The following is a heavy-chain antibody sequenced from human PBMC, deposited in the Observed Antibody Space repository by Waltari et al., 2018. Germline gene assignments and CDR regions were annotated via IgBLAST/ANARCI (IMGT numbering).Heavy chain of an antibody. Sequence: QVQLVQSGAEVKKPGASVKVSCKASGYTFTSYYMHWGRQAPGQGLEWMGIINPSGGSTSYAQKFQGRVTMTRDTSTSTVYMELSSLRSEDTAVYYCARTTTSMVTDYWGQGTLVTVSS. J-gene: IGHJ4*02. CDR3: ARTTTSMVTDY. CDR1: GYTFTSYY. D-gene: IGHD5-18*01. V-gene: IGHV1-46*01. CDR2: INPSGGST.